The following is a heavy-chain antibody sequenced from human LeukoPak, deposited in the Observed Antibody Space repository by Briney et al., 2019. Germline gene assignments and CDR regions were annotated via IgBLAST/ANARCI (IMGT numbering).Heavy chain of an antibody. V-gene: IGHV3-48*03. CDR3: AREIIPTPDTFVI. CDR2: IGGSGSPT. D-gene: IGHD2-15*01. Sequence: GGSLRLSCVVSGFNFGSHEMSWVRQAPGKGLEWVSYIGGSGSPTHYADSVKGRFTVSRDNAKNSLYLQLNNLRAGDTAVYYCAREIIPTPDTFVIWGQGTVVTVSS. CDR1: GFNFGSHE. J-gene: IGHJ3*02.